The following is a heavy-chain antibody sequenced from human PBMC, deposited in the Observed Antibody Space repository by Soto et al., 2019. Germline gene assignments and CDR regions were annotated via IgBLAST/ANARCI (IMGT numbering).Heavy chain of an antibody. J-gene: IGHJ4*02. CDR3: ARSVDLDY. D-gene: IGHD2-15*01. V-gene: IGHV3-11*06. CDR1: GFTFSDFY. CDR2: ISLSRGYT. Sequence: PGGSLRLCCVASGFTFSDFYMSWIRQAPGKGLEWVSYISLSRGYTKYADSVKGRFTISRDNAKNSLYLQMSSLRAEDTAVYYCARSVDLDYWGQGTLVTVSS.